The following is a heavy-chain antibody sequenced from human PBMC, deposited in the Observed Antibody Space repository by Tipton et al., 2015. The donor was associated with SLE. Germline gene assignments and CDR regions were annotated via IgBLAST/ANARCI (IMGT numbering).Heavy chain of an antibody. D-gene: IGHD3-22*01. V-gene: IGHV4-59*11. CDR3: AREKSGYYDTLGAFDI. Sequence: GLVKPSETLSLTCTVSGGSISRHYWSWIRQPPGKGLEWIGYIYYSGSTNYSPSLKSRVTISVDTSKNQFSLKLTPVTTADTAVYYCAREKSGYYDTLGAFDIWGQGTMVTVSS. CDR1: GGSISRHY. J-gene: IGHJ3*02. CDR2: IYYSGST.